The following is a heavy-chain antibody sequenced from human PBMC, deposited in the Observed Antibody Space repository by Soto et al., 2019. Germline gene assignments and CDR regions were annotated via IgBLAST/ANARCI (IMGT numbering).Heavy chain of an antibody. J-gene: IGHJ4*02. CDR1: GFTFDDNA. Sequence: QSGGSLRLSCAVSGFTFDDNAMHWVRQAPEKGLGRVSGINWKSDIGYADSVKGRFTISRDNAENSLYLQMNSLRAEDTALYYCAISQDRGGRTTFIYWGQGTQVTVSS. CDR2: INWKSDI. V-gene: IGHV3-9*01. D-gene: IGHD3-16*01. CDR3: AISQDRGGRTTFIY.